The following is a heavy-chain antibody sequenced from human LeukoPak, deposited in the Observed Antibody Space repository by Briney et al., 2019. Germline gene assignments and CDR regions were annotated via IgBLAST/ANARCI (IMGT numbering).Heavy chain of an antibody. D-gene: IGHD1-26*01. CDR1: GFTFSSYA. V-gene: IGHV3-23*01. CDR3: AKGHSGSYYGALDY. CDR2: ISGSGGST. J-gene: IGHJ4*02. Sequence: PGGSLRLSCAASGFTFSSYAMSWVRQAPGKGLEWVSAISGSGGSTYYADSVKGRFTISRDNSKSTLYVQMSSLRAEDTAVYYCAKGHSGSYYGALDYWGQGTLVTVSS.